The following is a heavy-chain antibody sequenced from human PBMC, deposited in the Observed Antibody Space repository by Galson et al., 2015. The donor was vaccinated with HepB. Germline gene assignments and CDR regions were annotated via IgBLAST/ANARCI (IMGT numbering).Heavy chain of an antibody. CDR3: VRGVLRFLEWLPGGDNWFDP. Sequence: QSGAEVKKPGESLKISCTGSGYSFTSYWIGWVRQMPGKGLEWMGIIYPGDSDTRYSPSFQGQVTISADKSISTAYLQWSSLKASDTAMYYCVRGVLRFLEWLPGGDNWFDPWGQGTLVTVSS. CDR2: IYPGDSDT. CDR1: GYSFTSYW. D-gene: IGHD3-3*01. V-gene: IGHV5-51*01. J-gene: IGHJ5*02.